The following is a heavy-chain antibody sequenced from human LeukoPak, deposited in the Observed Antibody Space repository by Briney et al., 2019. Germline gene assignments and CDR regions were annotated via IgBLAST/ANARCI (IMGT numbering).Heavy chain of an antibody. J-gene: IGHJ4*02. Sequence: GASVTVSCMASGYTFTVYYMHWVRQAPGQGVEWMGWINPNSGGTNYAQKFQGRVTMTTDTSISTAYMELSRLRSDDTAVYYCARGDLIVVVTALIDYWGQGTLVTVSS. D-gene: IGHD2-21*02. CDR2: INPNSGGT. CDR3: ARGDLIVVVTALIDY. V-gene: IGHV1-2*02. CDR1: GYTFTVYY.